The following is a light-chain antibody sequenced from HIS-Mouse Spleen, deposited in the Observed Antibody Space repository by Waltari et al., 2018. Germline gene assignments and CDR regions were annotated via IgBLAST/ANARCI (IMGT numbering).Light chain of an antibody. J-gene: IGLJ2*01. Sequence: SSELTQPPSVSVSPGHTARITCPGDAFPKKYAYWYQQKSGQAPVLVIYEDSKRPSGIPERFSGSSSGTMATLTISGAQVEDEADYYCYSTDSSGNHRVFGGGTKLTVL. CDR1: AFPKKY. CDR2: EDS. V-gene: IGLV3-10*01. CDR3: YSTDSSGNHRV.